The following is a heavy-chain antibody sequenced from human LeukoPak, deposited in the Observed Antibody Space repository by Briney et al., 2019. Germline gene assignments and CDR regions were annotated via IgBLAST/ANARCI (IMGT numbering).Heavy chain of an antibody. J-gene: IGHJ6*02. CDR3: ARVRVDYDILTGYYRLDGMDV. CDR2: INPSGGTT. Sequence: ASVRVSCKASGYTFTSYYMHWVRQAPGQGLEWMGIINPSGGTTTYAQKFQGRVTMTRNTSISTAYMELSSLRSEDTAVYYCARVRVDYDILTGYYRLDGMDVWGQGTTVTVSS. D-gene: IGHD3-9*01. CDR1: GYTFTSYY. V-gene: IGHV1-46*01.